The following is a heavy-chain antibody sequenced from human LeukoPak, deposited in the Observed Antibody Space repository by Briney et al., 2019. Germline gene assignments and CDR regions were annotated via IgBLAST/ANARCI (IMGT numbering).Heavy chain of an antibody. CDR3: ARFFNPPYCSSTSCYGVDY. D-gene: IGHD2-2*01. CDR2: INTNTGNP. J-gene: IGHJ4*02. CDR1: GYTFTSYA. Sequence: ASVKVSCKASGYTFTSYAMNWVRQAPGQGLEWMGWINTNTGNPTYAQGFTGRFVFSLDTSVSTAYLQISSPKAEDTAVYYCARFFNPPYCSSTSCYGVDYWGQGTLVTVSS. V-gene: IGHV7-4-1*02.